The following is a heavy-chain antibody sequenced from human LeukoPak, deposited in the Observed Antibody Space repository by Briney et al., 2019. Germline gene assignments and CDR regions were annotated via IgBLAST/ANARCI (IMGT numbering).Heavy chain of an antibody. CDR3: ARIAQHDAFDI. V-gene: IGHV1-8*01. CDR1: GYTFTSYD. Sequence: ASVKVSCKASGYTFTSYDINWVRQATGQGLEWMGWMNPNSSNTGYAQKFQGRVTITRNTSISTAYMELSSLRSEDTAVYYCARIAQHDAFDIWGQGTMVTVSS. CDR2: MNPNSSNT. J-gene: IGHJ3*02.